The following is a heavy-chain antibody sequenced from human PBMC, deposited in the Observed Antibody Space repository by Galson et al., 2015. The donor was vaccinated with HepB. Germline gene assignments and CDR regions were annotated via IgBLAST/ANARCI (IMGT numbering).Heavy chain of an antibody. CDR2: IDWDDDK. Sequence: PALVKPTQTLTLTCTFSGFSLSTSGMCVSWIRQPPGKALEWLARIDWDDDKYYSTSLKTRLTVSKDTSKNQVVLTMTNMDPVDTATYYCALMVRGPFQLDYWGQGTLVTVSS. J-gene: IGHJ4*02. V-gene: IGHV2-70*11. CDR3: ALMVRGPFQLDY. D-gene: IGHD3-10*01. CDR1: GFSLSTSGMC.